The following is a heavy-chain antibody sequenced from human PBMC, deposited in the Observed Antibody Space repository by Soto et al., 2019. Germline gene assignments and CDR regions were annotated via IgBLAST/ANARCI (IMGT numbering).Heavy chain of an antibody. V-gene: IGHV4-59*01. CDR2: IYYSGST. CDR3: ASASMADYFDY. Sequence: SETLSLTCTVSGGSISSYYWSWIRQPPGKGLEWIGYIYYSGSTNYNPSLKSRVTISVDTSKNQFSLKLSSVTAADTAVYYCASASMADYFDYWGRGTLVTVSS. CDR1: GGSISSYY. D-gene: IGHD3-10*01. J-gene: IGHJ4*02.